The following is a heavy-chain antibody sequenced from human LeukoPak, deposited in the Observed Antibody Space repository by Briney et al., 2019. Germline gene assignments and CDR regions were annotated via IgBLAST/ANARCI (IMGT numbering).Heavy chain of an antibody. D-gene: IGHD6-25*01. Sequence: PGGSLRLSCAASRFTFSSYGMSWVRQAPGKGLEWVSSISGSGGGTYYADSVKGRFTISRDNSKNTLYLQMNSLRAEDTAVYYCAKGSYSSGWLFDYWGQGTLVTVSS. CDR1: RFTFSSYG. CDR3: AKGSYSSGWLFDY. CDR2: ISGSGGGT. V-gene: IGHV3-23*01. J-gene: IGHJ4*02.